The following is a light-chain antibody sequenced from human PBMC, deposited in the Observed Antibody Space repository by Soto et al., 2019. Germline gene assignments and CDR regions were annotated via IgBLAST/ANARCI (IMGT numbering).Light chain of an antibody. Sequence: IVLTQSPATLSLSPGERATLSCRASQSVSSYLAWYQQKPGQAPRLLIYGASNRATGIPARFSGSGSGTDFTLTVNSLEPEDFAVYYCQHRSNFGPGTKVDIK. J-gene: IGKJ3*01. CDR2: GAS. CDR3: QHRSN. V-gene: IGKV3-11*01. CDR1: QSVSSY.